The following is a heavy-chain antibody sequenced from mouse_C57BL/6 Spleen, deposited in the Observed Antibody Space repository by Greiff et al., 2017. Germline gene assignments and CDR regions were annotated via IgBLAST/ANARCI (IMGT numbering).Heavy chain of an antibody. V-gene: IGHV1-81*01. CDR2: IYPRSGNT. CDR3: ARVQFITTAYYFDC. CDR1: GYTFTSYG. Sequence: QVQLQQSGAELARPGASVKLSCKASGYTFTSYGISWVTQRTGQGLEWIGEIYPRSGNTYYNEKFKGKATLTADKSSSTAYMELRSLTSGDSAVYFCARVQFITTAYYFDCWGQGATLTVSS. D-gene: IGHD1-1*01. J-gene: IGHJ2*01.